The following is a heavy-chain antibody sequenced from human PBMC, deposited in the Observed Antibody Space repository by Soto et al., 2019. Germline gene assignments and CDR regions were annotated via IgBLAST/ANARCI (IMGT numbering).Heavy chain of an antibody. CDR3: ARDTPAGADY. CDR2: ISSSGSTI. V-gene: IGHV3-48*03. J-gene: IGHJ4*02. D-gene: IGHD3-10*01. CDR1: GFTFSSYE. Sequence: EVQLVESGGGLVQPGGSLRLSCAASGFTFSSYEMNWVRQAPGKGLEWVSYISSSGSTIYYADSVKGRFTISRDNAMNSLYLQMTSLRYEATAVSYYARDTPAGADYWGQGTLVTVSS.